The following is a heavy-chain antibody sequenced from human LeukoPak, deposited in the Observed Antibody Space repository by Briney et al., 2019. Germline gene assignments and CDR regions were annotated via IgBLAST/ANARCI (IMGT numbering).Heavy chain of an antibody. V-gene: IGHV3-74*01. Sequence: GGSLRLSCAASGFTFSNYWMHWVRQAPGKGLVWVSHINSDGDGSSTSYAGSVKGRFTISRDNAKNTLYLQMNSLRAEDTAVYHCARGLPTNAFDIWGQGTMVTVSS. CDR3: ARGLPTNAFDI. J-gene: IGHJ3*02. CDR2: INSDGDGSST. D-gene: IGHD5-12*01. CDR1: GFTFSNYW.